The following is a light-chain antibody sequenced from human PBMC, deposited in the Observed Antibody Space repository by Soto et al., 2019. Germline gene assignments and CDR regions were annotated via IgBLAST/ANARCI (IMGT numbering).Light chain of an antibody. CDR2: DAS. V-gene: IGKV3-11*01. Sequence: EIVLTQSPATLSLSPGERATLSCRASQSVSSYLAWYQQKPGQAPRLLIYDASNRATGIPARFSGSGSGTDFTLNISSLEPEDVAVYYCQQRSNWPPITCGQGTRLEIK. CDR1: QSVSSY. CDR3: QQRSNWPPIT. J-gene: IGKJ5*01.